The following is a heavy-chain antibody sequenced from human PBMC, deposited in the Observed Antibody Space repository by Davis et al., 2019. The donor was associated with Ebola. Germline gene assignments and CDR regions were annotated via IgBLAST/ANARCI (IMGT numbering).Heavy chain of an antibody. CDR1: GYTFTSYD. Sequence: SVKVSCKASGYTFTSYDISWVRQAPGQGLEWMGGIIPIFGTANYAQKFQGRVTITADESTSTAYMELSSLRSEDTAVYYCAKENILYHDAFDIWGQGTMVTVSS. J-gene: IGHJ3*02. D-gene: IGHD1/OR15-1a*01. V-gene: IGHV1-69*13. CDR3: AKENILYHDAFDI. CDR2: IIPIFGTA.